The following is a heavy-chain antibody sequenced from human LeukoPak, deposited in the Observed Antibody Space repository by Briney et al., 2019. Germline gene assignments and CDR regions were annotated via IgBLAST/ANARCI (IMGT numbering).Heavy chain of an antibody. D-gene: IGHD2-2*01. CDR1: GYSFTSYW. CDR2: IYPGDSDT. V-gene: IGHV5-51*03. J-gene: IGHJ4*02. CDR3: ARPYCSSTSCYSFPY. Sequence: KPGESLKISCKGSGYSFTSYWIGWVRQMPGKGLEWMGNIYPGDSDTRYSPSCQGPVTIAADKSISTAYLQWSSLKASDTAMYYCARPYCSSTSCYSFPYWGQGTLVTVSS.